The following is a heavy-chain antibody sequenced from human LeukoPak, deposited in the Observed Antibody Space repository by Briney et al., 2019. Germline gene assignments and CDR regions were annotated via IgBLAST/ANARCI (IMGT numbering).Heavy chain of an antibody. CDR1: GYSISSGYY. J-gene: IGHJ4*02. CDR2: IYHSGST. D-gene: IGHD3-10*01. Sequence: PSETLSLTCAVSGYSISSGYYWGWIRQPPGKGLEWIGSIYHSGSTYYNPSLKSRDTISVDTSKNQFSLKLSSVTAADTAVYYCARPSGQYYYGSGTEFHYWGQGTLVTVSS. CDR3: ARPSGQYYYGSGTEFHY. V-gene: IGHV4-38-2*01.